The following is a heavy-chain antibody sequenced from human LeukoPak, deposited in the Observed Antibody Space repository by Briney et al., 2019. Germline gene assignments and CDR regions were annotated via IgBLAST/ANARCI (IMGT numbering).Heavy chain of an antibody. J-gene: IGHJ4*02. CDR2: ISYDGSNK. V-gene: IGHV3-30*04. D-gene: IGHD4-17*01. CDR3: AKRSSTVTSYYFDY. CDR1: GFTFSSYA. Sequence: GSLRLSCAASGFTFSSYAMHWVRQAPGKGLEWVAVISYDGSNKYYADSVKGRFTISRDNSKNTLYLQMNSLRAEDTAVYYCAKRSSTVTSYYFDYWGQGTLVTVSS.